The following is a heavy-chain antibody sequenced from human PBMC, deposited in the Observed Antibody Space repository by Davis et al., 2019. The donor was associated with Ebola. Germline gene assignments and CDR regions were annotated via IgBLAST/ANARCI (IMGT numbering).Heavy chain of an antibody. CDR2: ISSGGNYI. CDR3: ASAPESAGNFDN. V-gene: IGHV3-11*04. D-gene: IGHD2-15*01. Sequence: GESLKISCAASGFTFSDYYMSWIRQAPGKGLEWVSSISSGGNYIFYADSVKGRFTISRDNDNKSLFLQMNSLRVEDTAVYYCASAPESAGNFDNWGQGTLVTVSS. CDR1: GFTFSDYY. J-gene: IGHJ4*02.